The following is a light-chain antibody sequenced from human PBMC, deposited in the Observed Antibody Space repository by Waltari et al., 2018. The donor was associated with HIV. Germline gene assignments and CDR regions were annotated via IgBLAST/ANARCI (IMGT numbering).Light chain of an antibody. CDR1: NIGSKS. CDR3: QVWDVSSDHYV. CDR2: DDI. Sequence: SYVLTQPPSVSVAPGQTARITCGGNNIGSKSVNWYHQKPGQAPVLVVYDDIDRPSGIPERFSGSNSGNTATLTISRVEAGDEADYYCQVWDVSSDHYVFGPGTWVTVL. J-gene: IGLJ1*01. V-gene: IGLV3-21*02.